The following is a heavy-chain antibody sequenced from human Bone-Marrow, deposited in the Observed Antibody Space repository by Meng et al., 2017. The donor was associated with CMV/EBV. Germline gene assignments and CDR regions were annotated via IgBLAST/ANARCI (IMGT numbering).Heavy chain of an antibody. J-gene: IGHJ6*02. V-gene: IGHV1-46*01. CDR3: ASGDIVVVPAKGYGMDG. D-gene: IGHD2-2*01. CDR1: GYTFTSYY. Sequence: SVKVSCKASGYTFTSYYMHWVRQAPGQGLEWMGIINPSGGSTSYAQKFQGRVTMTRDTSTSTVYMELSSLRSEDTAVYYCASGDIVVVPAKGYGMDGWGQGTTVTVSS. CDR2: INPSGGST.